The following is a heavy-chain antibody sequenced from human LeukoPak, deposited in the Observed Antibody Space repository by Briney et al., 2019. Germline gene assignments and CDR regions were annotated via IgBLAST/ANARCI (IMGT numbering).Heavy chain of an antibody. V-gene: IGHV4-31*03. Sequence: ASETLSLTCTVSGGSISSGGYYWSWIRQHPGKGLEWIGYIYYSGSTYYNPSLKSRVTISVDTSKNQFSLKLSSVTAADTAVYYCARDRSVTQYCSSTSCYGKEYNWFDPWGQGTLVTVSS. D-gene: IGHD2-2*01. CDR2: IYYSGST. J-gene: IGHJ5*02. CDR1: GGSISSGGYY. CDR3: ARDRSVTQYCSSTSCYGKEYNWFDP.